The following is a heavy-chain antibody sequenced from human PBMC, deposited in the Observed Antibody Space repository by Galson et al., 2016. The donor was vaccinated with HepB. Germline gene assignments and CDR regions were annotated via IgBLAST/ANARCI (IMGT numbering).Heavy chain of an antibody. CDR3: PRDDKSGWCLGGL. D-gene: IGHD6-19*01. Sequence: SLRLSCAASGFTFSNHWMTWVRQAPGKGLEWVASIRQDGIKKYYVASVKGRFSISRDNAETSQNLQMNSLTAEDTAVHYCPRDDKSGWCLGGLWGQGILVTVSS. CDR1: GFTFSNHW. CDR2: IRQDGIKK. J-gene: IGHJ4*02. V-gene: IGHV3-7*01.